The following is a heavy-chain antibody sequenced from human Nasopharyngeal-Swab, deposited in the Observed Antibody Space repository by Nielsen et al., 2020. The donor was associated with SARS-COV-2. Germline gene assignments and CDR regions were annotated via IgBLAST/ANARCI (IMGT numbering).Heavy chain of an antibody. D-gene: IGHD6-13*01. CDR3: ARGGSSSWYYYYYGTDV. J-gene: IGHJ6*02. V-gene: IGHV4-34*01. Sequence: GSLRLSCAVYGGSFSGYYWSWIRQPPGKGLEWIGEINHSGSTNYNPSLKSRVTISVDTSKNQFSLKLSSVTAADTAVYYCARGGSSSWYYYYYGTDVWGQGTTVTVSS. CDR2: INHSGST. CDR1: GGSFSGYY.